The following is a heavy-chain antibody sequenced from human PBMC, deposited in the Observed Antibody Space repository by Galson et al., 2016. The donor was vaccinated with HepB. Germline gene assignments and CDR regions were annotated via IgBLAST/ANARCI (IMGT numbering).Heavy chain of an antibody. CDR2: VHDSGTV. V-gene: IGHV4-59*11. CDR3: ARDLSVGAGYAY. Sequence: SETLSLTCSVSGGSISGHYWGWIRQPPGKALEWIGWVHDSGTVAYNPSLRSRITMSVDTSNNQFSLKVFSVTAADTALYYCARDLSVGAGYAYWGQGILVTVSS. D-gene: IGHD5-18*01. J-gene: IGHJ4*02. CDR1: GGSISGHY.